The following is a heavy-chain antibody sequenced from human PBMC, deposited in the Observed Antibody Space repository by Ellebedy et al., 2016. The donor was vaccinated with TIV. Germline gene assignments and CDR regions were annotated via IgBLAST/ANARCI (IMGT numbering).Heavy chain of an antibody. CDR1: GFTFSSYG. V-gene: IGHV3-33*01. Sequence: GESLKISXAASGFTFSSYGMHWVRQAPGKGLEWVAVIWYDGSNKYYADSVKGRFTISRDNSKNTLYLQMNSLRAEDTAVYYCARVSYYGSGVLDYWGQGTLVTVSS. CDR3: ARVSYYGSGVLDY. CDR2: IWYDGSNK. J-gene: IGHJ4*02. D-gene: IGHD3-10*01.